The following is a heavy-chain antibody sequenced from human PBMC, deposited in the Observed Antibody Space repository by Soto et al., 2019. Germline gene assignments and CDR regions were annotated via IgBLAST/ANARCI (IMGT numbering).Heavy chain of an antibody. V-gene: IGHV4-61*01. CDR3: ASMRFGEVPYCVDP. CDR2: VYYTGTT. J-gene: IGHJ5*02. D-gene: IGHD3-16*01. CDR1: GGFVSSDSYF. Sequence: QVQLQESGPGLVKPSETLSLTCTVSGGFVSSDSYFWSWIRQPPGKEMEFIAYVYYTGTTKYSPSLKSRASISLDPSKNQFPLNLSSVTTADTAIYYCASMRFGEVPYCVDPWGQGILVTVS.